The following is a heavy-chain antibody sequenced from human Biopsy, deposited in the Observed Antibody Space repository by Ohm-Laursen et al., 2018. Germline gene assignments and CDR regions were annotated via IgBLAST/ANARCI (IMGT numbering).Heavy chain of an antibody. D-gene: IGHD1-26*01. CDR1: GGTFINYD. CDR3: ARGPHSGSHSCFDY. CDR2: IIPMFGTA. Sequence: EASVKSCKASGGTFINYDISWVRQAPGQGLEWMGGIIPMFGTANYAQMFQGRVTISADESTSTSYMELSSLTTEDTAIYYCARGPHSGSHSCFDYWGRGTLVTVSS. V-gene: IGHV1-69*13. J-gene: IGHJ4*02.